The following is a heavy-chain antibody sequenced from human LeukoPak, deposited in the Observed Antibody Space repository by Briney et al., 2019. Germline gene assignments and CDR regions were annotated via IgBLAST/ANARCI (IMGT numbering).Heavy chain of an antibody. CDR3: ARDGGGELSSPFDY. J-gene: IGHJ4*02. D-gene: IGHD3-16*02. CDR1: GFTVSSNY. CDR2: IYSGGST. Sequence: GGSLRLSCAASGFTVSSNYMSWVRQAPGKGLEWVSVIYSGGSTYYADSVKGRFTISRDNSKNTLYLQMNSLSAEDTAVYYCARDGGGELSSPFDYWGQGTLVTVSS. V-gene: IGHV3-66*01.